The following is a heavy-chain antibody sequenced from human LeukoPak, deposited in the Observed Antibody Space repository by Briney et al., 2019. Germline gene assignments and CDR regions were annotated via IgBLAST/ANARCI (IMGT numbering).Heavy chain of an antibody. D-gene: IGHD2/OR15-2a*01. CDR3: VKDLRSDFMGVLSRYLSY. J-gene: IGHJ4*02. Sequence: QAGGSLRLSCSASGFTFSSFAMQGVLQAPGRGLEYVASPSCNGGSTYYADSVKGRFTIYRDNSKSTLYLQMSSLRAEDTAVYLCVKDLRSDFMGVLSRYLSYWGQGTLVTVSS. CDR1: GFTFSSFA. CDR2: PSCNGGST. V-gene: IGHV3-64D*09.